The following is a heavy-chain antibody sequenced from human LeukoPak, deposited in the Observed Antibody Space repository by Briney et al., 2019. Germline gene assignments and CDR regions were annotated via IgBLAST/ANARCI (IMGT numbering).Heavy chain of an antibody. Sequence: TSETLSLTCAVYGGSFSGYYWSWIRQPPGKGLEWIGEINHSGSTNYNPSLKSRVTISVDTSKNQFSLKLRSVTAADTAVYYCARSSPRYDYVWGSYRYFDYWGQGTLVTVSS. CDR3: ARSSPRYDYVWGSYRYFDY. J-gene: IGHJ4*02. CDR1: GGSFSGYY. V-gene: IGHV4-34*01. CDR2: INHSGST. D-gene: IGHD3-16*02.